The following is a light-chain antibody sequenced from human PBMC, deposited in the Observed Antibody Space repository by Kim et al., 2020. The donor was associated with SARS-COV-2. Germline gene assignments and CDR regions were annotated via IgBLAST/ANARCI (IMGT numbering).Light chain of an antibody. J-gene: IGLJ1*01. Sequence: QRVTISCSGSSSNIGSNYVYWYQQLPGTAPKLLLYRNNQWPSGVPDRFSGSKSGTSASLAISGLRSEDEADYYCAAWDDSLSGRYVFGTGTKVTVL. CDR1: SSNIGSNY. V-gene: IGLV1-47*01. CDR3: AAWDDSLSGRYV. CDR2: RNN.